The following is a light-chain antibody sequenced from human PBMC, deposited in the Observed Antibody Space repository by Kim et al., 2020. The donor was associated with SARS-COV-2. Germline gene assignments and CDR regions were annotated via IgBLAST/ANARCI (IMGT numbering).Light chain of an antibody. CDR3: SSYTSSSTGYV. CDR1: SSDVGGYNY. J-gene: IGLJ1*01. CDR2: DVS. V-gene: IGLV2-14*04. Sequence: QSMTISCTGTSSDVGGYNYVSWYQQQPGKAPKLMIYDVSKRPSGVSNRFSGSKSGNTAYLTISGLQAEDEADYYCSSYTSSSTGYVFGTGTKVTVL.